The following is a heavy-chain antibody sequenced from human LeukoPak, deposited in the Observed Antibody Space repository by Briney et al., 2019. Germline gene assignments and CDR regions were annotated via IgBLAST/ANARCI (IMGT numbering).Heavy chain of an antibody. D-gene: IGHD2-15*01. CDR1: GGSISSGDYY. Sequence: PSQTLSLTCTVSGGSISSGDYYWSWIRQPPGKGLEWNGYIYYSGSTYYNPSLKSRVTISVDTSKNQFSLKLSSVTAADTAVYYCARAGYCSGGSCYGRFYYYGMDVWGKGTTVTVSS. CDR2: IYYSGST. CDR3: ARAGYCSGGSCYGRFYYYGMDV. J-gene: IGHJ6*04. V-gene: IGHV4-30-4*01.